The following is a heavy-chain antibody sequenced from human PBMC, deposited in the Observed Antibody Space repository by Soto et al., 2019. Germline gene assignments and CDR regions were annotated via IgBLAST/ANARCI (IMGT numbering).Heavy chain of an antibody. J-gene: IGHJ5*02. D-gene: IGHD6-13*01. V-gene: IGHV4-31*03. CDR1: GGSISSGGYY. CDR3: ARSLTSSSPSGFDP. Sequence: SETLSLTCTVSGGSISSGGYYWSWIRQHPGKGLEWIGYTHYSGSTYYNPSLKSRVTISVDTSKNQFSLKLSSVTAADTAVYYCARSLTSSSPSGFDPWGQGTLVTVS. CDR2: THYSGST.